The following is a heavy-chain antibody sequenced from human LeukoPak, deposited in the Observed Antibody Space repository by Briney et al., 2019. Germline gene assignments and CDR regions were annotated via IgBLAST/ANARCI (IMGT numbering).Heavy chain of an antibody. CDR3: ARGTYYYDSSGYYFDY. J-gene: IGHJ4*02. D-gene: IGHD3-22*01. CDR2: IYHSGST. V-gene: IGHV4-30-2*01. CDR1: GGSISSGGYS. Sequence: SETLSLTCAVSGGSISSGGYSWSWIRQPPGKGLEWIGYIYHSGSTYYNPFLKSRVTISVDRSKNQFSLKLSSVTAADTAVYYCARGTYYYDSSGYYFDYWGQGTLVTVSS.